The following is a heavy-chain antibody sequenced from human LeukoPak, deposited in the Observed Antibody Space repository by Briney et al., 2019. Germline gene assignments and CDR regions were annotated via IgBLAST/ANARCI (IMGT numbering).Heavy chain of an antibody. CDR3: ARDRRSFGGYRSGWRAWFDP. CDR1: GYTFTGYY. CDR2: INPNSGGT. D-gene: IGHD6-19*01. Sequence: ASVKVSCKASGYTFTGYYTHWVRQAPGQGLEWMGWINPNSGGTNYAQKFQGRVTMTRDTSISTAYMELSRLRSDDTAVYYCARDRRSFGGYRSGWRAWFDPWGQGTLVTVSS. V-gene: IGHV1-2*02. J-gene: IGHJ5*02.